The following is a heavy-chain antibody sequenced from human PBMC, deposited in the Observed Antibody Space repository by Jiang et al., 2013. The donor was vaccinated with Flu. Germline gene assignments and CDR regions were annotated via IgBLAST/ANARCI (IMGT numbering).Heavy chain of an antibody. J-gene: IGHJ4*02. CDR3: ARPISSGWFGALGAFDY. CDR2: INHSGST. D-gene: IGHD6-19*01. Sequence: LLKPSETLSLTCAVYGGSFSGYYWSWIRQPPGKGLEWIGEINHSGSTDYNPSLKSRVTISVDTSKNQFSLKLSSVTAADTAVYYCARPISSGWFGALGAFDYWGQGTLVTVSS. CDR1: GGSFSGYY. V-gene: IGHV4-34*01.